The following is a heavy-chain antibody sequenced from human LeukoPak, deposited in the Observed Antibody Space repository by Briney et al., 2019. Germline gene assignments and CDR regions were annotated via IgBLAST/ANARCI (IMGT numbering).Heavy chain of an antibody. Sequence: LPGGSLRLSCAASGFAFSSYAMSWVRQAPGKGLEWVSAISGSGGSTYYADSVKGRFTISRDNSKNTLYLQMNSLRAEDTAVYYCARDGYSSGWYFALGWGQGTLVTVSS. V-gene: IGHV3-23*01. CDR3: ARDGYSSGWYFALG. D-gene: IGHD6-19*01. CDR1: GFAFSSYA. CDR2: ISGSGGST. J-gene: IGHJ4*02.